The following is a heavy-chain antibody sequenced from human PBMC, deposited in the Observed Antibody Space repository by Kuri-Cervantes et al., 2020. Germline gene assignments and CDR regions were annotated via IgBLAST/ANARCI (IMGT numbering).Heavy chain of an antibody. CDR3: ARAGSRGDYYYYYMDV. V-gene: IGHV3-9*01. CDR1: GFTLHNYA. CDR2: ISWNSGSI. Sequence: SLKISCAASGFTLHNYAMHWVRQAPGKGLEWVSGISWNSGSIGYADSVKGRFTISRDNAKNTLFLQMNSLRAEDTTVYYCARAGSRGDYYYYYMDVWGKGTTVTVSS. D-gene: IGHD3-10*01. J-gene: IGHJ6*03.